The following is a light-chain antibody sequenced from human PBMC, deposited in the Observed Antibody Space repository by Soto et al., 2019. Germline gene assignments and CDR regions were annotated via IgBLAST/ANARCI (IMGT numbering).Light chain of an antibody. V-gene: IGLV2-14*03. CDR2: DVN. CDR3: SSYTSSSPRLV. Sequence: QSVLTQPASVSGSPGQSITISCTGTSSDVGGSNYVSWYQHHPDKAPKLMIFDVNNRPSGISSRFSGAKSGNTASLTISGLQAEDEAAYYCSSYTSSSPRLVFGGGTKLTVL. CDR1: SSDVGGSNY. J-gene: IGLJ3*02.